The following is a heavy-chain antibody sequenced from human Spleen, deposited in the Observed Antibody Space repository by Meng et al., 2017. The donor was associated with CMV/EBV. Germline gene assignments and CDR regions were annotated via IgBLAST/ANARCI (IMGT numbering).Heavy chain of an antibody. CDR2: INHRGST. Sequence: GSLRLSCADYGGSFSGYDWSWIRQSPGKGLEWIGEINHRGSTNYNPSLKSRLTISVDTSKNQFSLKLNSVTAADTAVYYCARGSTSVTMIVVVITAASLAYDSWGQGTLVTVSS. V-gene: IGHV4-34*01. D-gene: IGHD3-22*01. J-gene: IGHJ4*02. CDR3: ARGSTSVTMIVVVITAASLAYDS. CDR1: GGSFSGYD.